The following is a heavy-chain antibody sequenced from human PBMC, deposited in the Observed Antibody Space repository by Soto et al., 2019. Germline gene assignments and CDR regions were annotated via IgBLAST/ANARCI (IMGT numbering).Heavy chain of an antibody. V-gene: IGHV5-10-1*03. CDR1: GYSFTSSW. CDR2: IDPSDSYI. D-gene: IGHD6-6*01. J-gene: IGHJ4*02. CDR3: ARRGSSSSFFYDS. Sequence: EVQLVQSGAEVKKPGESLRISCQGSGYSFTSSWISWVRQMPGEGLEWMARIDPSDSYINYSPSFQGRVTISADKSISTGYLQWSSLKASDTAMYYCARRGSSSSFFYDSWGQGTLVTVSS.